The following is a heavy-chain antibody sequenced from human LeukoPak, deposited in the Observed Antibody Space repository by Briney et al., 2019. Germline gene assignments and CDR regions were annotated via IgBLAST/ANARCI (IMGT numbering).Heavy chain of an antibody. CDR1: GYTFTSYD. Sequence: ASVKVSCKASGYTFTSYDINWVRQATGQGLEWIGWMNPNSGNTGYAQKFQGRVTMTRNTSISTAYMELSSLRSEDTAVYYCAREAPLCSSTSCYAFDIWGQGTMVTVSS. CDR2: MNPNSGNT. V-gene: IGHV1-8*01. D-gene: IGHD2-2*01. CDR3: AREAPLCSSTSCYAFDI. J-gene: IGHJ3*02.